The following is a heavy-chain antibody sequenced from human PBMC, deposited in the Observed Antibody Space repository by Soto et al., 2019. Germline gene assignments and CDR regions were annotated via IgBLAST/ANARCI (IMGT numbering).Heavy chain of an antibody. CDR2: ISSTTNYI. J-gene: IGHJ4*02. V-gene: IGHV3-21*06. CDR1: GFTFTRYS. CDR3: ARESEDLTSNFDY. Sequence: GGSLRLSCAASGFTFTRYSMNWVRQALGKGLEWVSPISSTTNYIYYGDSMKGRFTISRDNAKNSLYLEMNSLRAEDTAVYYCARESEDLTSNFDYWGQGTLVTVSS.